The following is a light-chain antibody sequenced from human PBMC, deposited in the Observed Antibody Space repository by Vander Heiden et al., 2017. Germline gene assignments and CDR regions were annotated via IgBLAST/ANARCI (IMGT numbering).Light chain of an antibody. V-gene: IGLV2-8*01. CDR1: SSHGGGYNY. Sequence: QSALTQPPSASGSPGQSVTISCTRTSSHGGGYNYVSWYQHHPCTAPKIMIYKVVKRPSGVPDRFSGSKSGNTASLTVSGLQAEDEADYYCSSDAGFNTRFVFGSGTKVTVL. CDR3: SSDAGFNTRFV. J-gene: IGLJ1*01. CDR2: KVV.